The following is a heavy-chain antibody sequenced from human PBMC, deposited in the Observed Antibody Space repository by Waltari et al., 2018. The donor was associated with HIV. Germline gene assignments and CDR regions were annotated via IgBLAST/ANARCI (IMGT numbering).Heavy chain of an antibody. CDR3: ARDLKDYDFWSPVDV. J-gene: IGHJ6*02. V-gene: IGHV3-7*01. Sequence: EVQLVASGGGWVQLGGSLRFSCPAYVFTFSPYRMTWVRQAAGTGREWLAKIKQDGGEKYYADSVKGRFTVSRDNNKKSLNLQMSSLRAEDTAVYYCARDLKDYDFWSPVDVWGQGTTVTVSS. CDR2: IKQDGGEK. CDR1: VFTFSPYR. D-gene: IGHD3-3*01.